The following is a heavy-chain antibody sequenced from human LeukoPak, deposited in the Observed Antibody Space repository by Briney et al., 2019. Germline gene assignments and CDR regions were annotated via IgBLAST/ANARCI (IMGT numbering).Heavy chain of an antibody. CDR1: GGTFSSYA. D-gene: IGHD3-3*01. CDR3: ARSLFRFLEWSYRSYYYYYMDV. V-gene: IGHV1-69*06. CDR2: IIPVFGTV. J-gene: IGHJ6*03. Sequence: ASVKVSCKASGGTFSSYAISWVRQAPGQGLERMGGIIPVFGTVNYAQKFQGRVTITADKSTSTAYMELSSLRSEDTAVYYCARSLFRFLEWSYRSYYYYYMDVWGKGTTVTVSS.